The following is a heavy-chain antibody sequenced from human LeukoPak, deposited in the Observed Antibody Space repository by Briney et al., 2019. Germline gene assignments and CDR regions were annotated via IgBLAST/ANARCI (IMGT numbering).Heavy chain of an antibody. J-gene: IGHJ4*01. D-gene: IGHD2-21*02. Sequence: GGSLRLSCAASGFTFISYGMQWVRQAPGKGLVWVSRINTDGSSTSYADSVKGRFTVSRDNAKNTLYLQVNSLRAEDTAVYFCTRELPREVTLDYWGQGTLVTVSS. CDR3: TRELPREVTLDY. V-gene: IGHV3-74*01. CDR1: GFTFISYG. CDR2: INTDGSST.